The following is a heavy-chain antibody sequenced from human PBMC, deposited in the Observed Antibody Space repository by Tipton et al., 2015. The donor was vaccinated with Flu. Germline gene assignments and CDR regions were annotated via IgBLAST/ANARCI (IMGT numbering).Heavy chain of an antibody. D-gene: IGHD6-19*01. CDR2: IWYDGSNK. J-gene: IGHJ4*02. CDR3: VRDPDPRFTSGWSDY. Sequence: SLRLSCAASGFIFSTYGMHWVRQAPGKGLEWVAVIWYDGSNKYYADSVKGRFTISRDNSKNTVYLQMNSLRAEDTAVYYCVRDPDPRFTSGWSDYWGQGTLVTVSS. CDR1: GFIFSTYG. V-gene: IGHV3-33*01.